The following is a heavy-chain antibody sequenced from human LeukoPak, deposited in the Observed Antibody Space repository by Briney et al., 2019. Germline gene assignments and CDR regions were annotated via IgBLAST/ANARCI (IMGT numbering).Heavy chain of an antibody. J-gene: IGHJ4*02. CDR2: IITVFGST. D-gene: IGHD3-22*01. Sequence: SVKVSCKSSGGAFNNHPFSWVRQAPGQGLEWMGSIITVFGSTTYAQKFQGRITISADKSTATSYMELSSLRSDDTAVYFCARETTDSRGYFFSDHWGQGTLVTVSS. CDR1: GGAFNNHP. CDR3: ARETTDSRGYFFSDH. V-gene: IGHV1-69*06.